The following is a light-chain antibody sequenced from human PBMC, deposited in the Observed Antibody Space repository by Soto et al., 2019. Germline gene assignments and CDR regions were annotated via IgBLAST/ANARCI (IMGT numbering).Light chain of an antibody. CDR3: SSDGGYNNVG. Sequence: HSVLAQDPHAAGSPGQSVTISCTGTSRDVGGYNYVSWFQQHPGKSPKLIMHEVNQRPSGVPARSSGSKSGNTASLTVSGLQAEDEGTYDCSSDGGYNNVGFGSGTKVTVL. CDR1: SRDVGGYNY. CDR2: EVN. V-gene: IGLV2-8*01. J-gene: IGLJ1*01.